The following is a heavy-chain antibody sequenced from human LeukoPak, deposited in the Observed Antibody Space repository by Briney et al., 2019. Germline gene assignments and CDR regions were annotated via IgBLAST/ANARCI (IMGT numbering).Heavy chain of an antibody. CDR3: ARELRGYCSGGSCAAGFDY. V-gene: IGHV4-34*01. J-gene: IGHJ4*02. Sequence: SETLSLTCAVYGESFSYYYWTWICQPPGKGLEWSGVVNHSGGTNYNPSLKSRVIISVDTSKNQFSLKLNSVTAADTAVYYCARELRGYCSGGSCAAGFDYWGQGTLVTVSS. D-gene: IGHD2-15*01. CDR1: GESFSYYY. CDR2: VNHSGGT.